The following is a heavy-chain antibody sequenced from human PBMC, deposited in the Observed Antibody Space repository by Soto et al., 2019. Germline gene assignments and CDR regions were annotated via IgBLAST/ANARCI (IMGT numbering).Heavy chain of an antibody. Sequence: EVQLVESGGGLVQPGGSLRLSCAASGFTFSSYWMNWVRQAPGKGLEWVANIKQDGSEKYYVDSVKGRFTISRDNAKKSLYLRMNSLMADDTAMYYCARHGTFYDTGGFYCDWGQGTLVTVSS. CDR3: ARHGTFYDTGGFYCD. CDR1: GFTFSSYW. J-gene: IGHJ4*02. CDR2: IKQDGSEK. D-gene: IGHD3-22*01. V-gene: IGHV3-7*03.